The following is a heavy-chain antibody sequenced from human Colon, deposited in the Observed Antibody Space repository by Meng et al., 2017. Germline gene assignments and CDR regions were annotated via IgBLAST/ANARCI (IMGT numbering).Heavy chain of an antibody. D-gene: IGHD3-10*01. V-gene: IGHV3-23*01. CDR3: ARYGSGRTTESDY. J-gene: IGHJ4*02. CDR1: GFTFSSYA. CDR2: ISGSGGST. Sequence: GESLKISCAASGFTFSSYAMSWVRQAPGKGLEWVSAISGSGGSTYYADSVKGRFTISRDNSKNTLYLQMNSLRAEDTAVYYCARYGSGRTTESDYWGQGTRVTVSS.